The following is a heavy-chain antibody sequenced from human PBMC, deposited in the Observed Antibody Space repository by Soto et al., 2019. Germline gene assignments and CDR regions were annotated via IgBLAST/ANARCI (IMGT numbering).Heavy chain of an antibody. V-gene: IGHV3-23*01. CDR2: ISGGSSVT. CDR3: AKVLSKNYYYPFDF. J-gene: IGHJ4*02. CDR1: GFTFSDYA. Sequence: GGSLRLSCTASGFTFSDYAMTWVRQAPGKGLEWVSTISGGSSVTYYGDSVKGRFTISRDNAKKTLFLQLNRLSAEDTATYYCAKVLSKNYYYPFDFWGQGTRVTVSS. D-gene: IGHD3-10*01.